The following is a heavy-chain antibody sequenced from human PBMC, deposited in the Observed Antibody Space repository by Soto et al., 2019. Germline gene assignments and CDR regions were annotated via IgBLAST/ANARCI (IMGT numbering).Heavy chain of an antibody. Sequence: PGGSLRLSCAASGFTVSSNYMSWVRQAPGKGLEWVSVIYSGGSTYYADSVKGRFTISRDNSKNTLYLQMNSLRAEDTAVYYCAASGEGYYYYGTDVWGQGTTVTVSS. CDR2: IYSGGST. D-gene: IGHD3-10*01. V-gene: IGHV3-53*01. CDR1: GFTVSSNY. J-gene: IGHJ6*02. CDR3: AASGEGYYYYGTDV.